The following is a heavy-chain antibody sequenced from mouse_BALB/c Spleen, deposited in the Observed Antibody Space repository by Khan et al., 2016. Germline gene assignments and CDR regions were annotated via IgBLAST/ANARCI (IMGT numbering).Heavy chain of an antibody. CDR3: ARSGNRYERTWFAY. CDR1: GYSITSDYA. D-gene: IGHD2-14*01. Sequence: EVQLQESGPGLVKPSQSLSLTCTVTGYSITSDYAWNWIRQFPGNKLEWMGYISYSGSTSYNPSLKSRISITRDTSKNQFFLQLNSVTTEDTATGYGARSGNRYERTWFAYWGQGTLVTVSA. CDR2: ISYSGST. V-gene: IGHV3-2*02. J-gene: IGHJ3*01.